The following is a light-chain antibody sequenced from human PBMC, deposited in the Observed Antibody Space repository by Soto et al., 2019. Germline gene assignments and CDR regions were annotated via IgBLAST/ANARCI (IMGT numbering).Light chain of an antibody. CDR2: EVN. CDR1: SSDVGNYNY. CDR3: SSYAGSNKV. Sequence: QSALTQPPSASGSPGQSVTISCTGTSSDVGNYNYVSWYQQYPGKVPKLMIYEVNKRPSGVPDRFSGSKSGNTPSLTVSGLQAEDEADYYCSSYAGSNKVFGGGTKLTVL. V-gene: IGLV2-8*01. J-gene: IGLJ3*02.